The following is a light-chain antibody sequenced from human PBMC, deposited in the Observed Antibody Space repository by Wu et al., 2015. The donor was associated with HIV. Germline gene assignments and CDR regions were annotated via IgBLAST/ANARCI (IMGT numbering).Light chain of an antibody. CDR1: QDISNS. V-gene: IGKV1-NL1*01. Sequence: DIQMTQSPSSLSAPVGDRVTITCRASQDISNSLAWYQQKPGKAPKLLLYAASRLESGVPSRFSGSGSGTDYTLTITSLQPEDFATYYCQQYYSTLPYSFGQGTKLEIK. CDR2: AAS. CDR3: QQYYSTLPYS. J-gene: IGKJ2*03.